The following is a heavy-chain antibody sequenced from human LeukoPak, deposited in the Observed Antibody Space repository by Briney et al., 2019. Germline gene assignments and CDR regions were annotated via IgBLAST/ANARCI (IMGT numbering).Heavy chain of an antibody. CDR3: ARCSGSSTYHSDDY. CDR2: ISSKSRYI. Sequence: GGSLRRSCVVYGFTFSSYSINWVRQAPGKGLVWVSSISSKSRYIYYADSVKGRFTISRDNAKNSLSLQMNSLRAEDTAVYYCARCSGSSTYHSDDYWGQGTLVTVSS. D-gene: IGHD2-15*01. J-gene: IGHJ4*02. V-gene: IGHV3-21*01. CDR1: GFTFSSYS.